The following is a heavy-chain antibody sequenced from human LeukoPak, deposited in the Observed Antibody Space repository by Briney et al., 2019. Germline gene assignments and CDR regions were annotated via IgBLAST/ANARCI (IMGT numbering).Heavy chain of an antibody. CDR1: AGSNNSYY. V-gene: IGHV4-4*09. J-gene: IGHJ5*02. Sequence: QPSETLSLTCTVSAGSNNSYYWSWIRQPPGKGLEWIGYTHPSGNTNYSPSLKSRVTISIDTSRNQFSLKLSSATAADTTVYFCARKAPKKGWFDPWGQGTLVTVSS. CDR2: THPSGNT. CDR3: ARKAPKKGWFDP.